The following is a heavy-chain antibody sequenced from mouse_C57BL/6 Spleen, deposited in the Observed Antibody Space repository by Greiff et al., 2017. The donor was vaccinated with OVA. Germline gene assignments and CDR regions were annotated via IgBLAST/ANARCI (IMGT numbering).Heavy chain of an antibody. CDR1: GFTFSSYA. Sequence: EVMLVESGGGLVKPGGSLKLSCAASGFTFSSYAMSWVRQTPEKRLEWVATISDGGSYTNYPDNVKGRFTISRDKANNNLYLQMSHLKSEDTAVYYCARDNGYGYAMDYWGQGTSVTVSS. CDR3: ARDNGYGYAMDY. J-gene: IGHJ4*01. V-gene: IGHV5-4*01. CDR2: ISDGGSYT. D-gene: IGHD2-2*01.